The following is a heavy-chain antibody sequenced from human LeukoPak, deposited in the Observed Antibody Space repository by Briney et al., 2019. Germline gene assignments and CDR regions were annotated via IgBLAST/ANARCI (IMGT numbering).Heavy chain of an antibody. CDR3: STHPTSGF. J-gene: IGHJ4*02. V-gene: IGHV3-15*07. CDR1: FSTFNKAW. Sequence: GGSLRLSCAASFSTFNKAWMNWVRQAPGKGLEWVGRIKSRTDGGTTDYAAAVKGGFTISRDDSENTAYLQMNSLKIEDTAVYYCSTHPTSGFWGQGTLVTVSS. CDR2: IKSRTDGGTT. D-gene: IGHD2-15*01.